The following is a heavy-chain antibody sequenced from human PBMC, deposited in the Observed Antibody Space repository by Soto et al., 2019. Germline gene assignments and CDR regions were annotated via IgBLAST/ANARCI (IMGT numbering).Heavy chain of an antibody. V-gene: IGHV3-21*01. CDR2: ISSSSSYI. Sequence: GGSLRLSCAASGFTFSSYSMNWVRQAPGKGLEWVSSISSSSSYIYYADSVKGRFTISRDNAKNSLYLQMNSLRAEDTAVYYCARDGDDYGDYVNYYYYGMDVWGQGTTVTVSS. D-gene: IGHD4-17*01. CDR3: ARDGDDYGDYVNYYYYGMDV. CDR1: GFTFSSYS. J-gene: IGHJ6*02.